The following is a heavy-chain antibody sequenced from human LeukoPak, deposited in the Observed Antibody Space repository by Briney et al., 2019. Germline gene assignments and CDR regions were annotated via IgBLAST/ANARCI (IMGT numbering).Heavy chain of an antibody. CDR2: ISSSSSTI. CDR3: ARDGKRWGAYYYDSSGYYDYFDY. V-gene: IGHV3-11*04. J-gene: IGHJ4*02. Sequence: PGGSLRLSCAASGFTFSDYYMSWIRQAPGKGLEWVSYISSSSSTIYYADSVKGRFTISRDNAKNSLYLQMNSLRAEDTAVYYCARDGKRWGAYYYDSSGYYDYFDYWGQGTLVTVSS. CDR1: GFTFSDYY. D-gene: IGHD3-22*01.